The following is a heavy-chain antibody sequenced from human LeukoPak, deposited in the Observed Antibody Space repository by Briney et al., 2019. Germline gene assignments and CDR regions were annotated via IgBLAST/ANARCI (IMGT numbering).Heavy chain of an antibody. V-gene: IGHV3-23*01. CDR2: ISGSGSGGST. Sequence: PGGSLRLSCAASGFIFSSYGMTWVRQAPGKGLEWVSAISGSGSGGSTYYADSVKGRFTISRDNSKNTLYLQMNSLRVEDTVVYYCAKATSVTTLFDYWGQGTLVTVSS. CDR3: AKATSVTTLFDY. D-gene: IGHD4-17*01. CDR1: GFIFSSYG. J-gene: IGHJ4*02.